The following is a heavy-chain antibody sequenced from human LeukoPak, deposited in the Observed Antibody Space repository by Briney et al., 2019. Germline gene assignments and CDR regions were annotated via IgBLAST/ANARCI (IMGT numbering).Heavy chain of an antibody. CDR2: IVVGSGNT. V-gene: IGHV1-58*01. CDR3: AAASCGGDCYEYYFDY. Sequence: SVMVSCKASGFTFTSSAVQWVRQARGQRLEWIGWIVVGSGNTNYAQKFQERVTITRDMSTSTAYMELSSLRSGDTAVYYCAAASCGGDCYEYYFDYWGQGTLVTVSS. CDR1: GFTFTSSA. D-gene: IGHD2-21*02. J-gene: IGHJ4*02.